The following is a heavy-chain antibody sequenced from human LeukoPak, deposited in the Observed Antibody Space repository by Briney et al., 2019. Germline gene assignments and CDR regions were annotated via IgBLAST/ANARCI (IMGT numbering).Heavy chain of an antibody. J-gene: IGHJ4*02. CDR2: ILYDGSNK. CDR3: AKDLRWPGDYYFDY. Sequence: QPGGSLRLSCAASGFTFSSYGMHWVRQAPGKGLEWVALILYDGSNKYYADYVKGRFTISRDNSKNTLYLQMNILRAEDTAVYYCAKDLRWPGDYYFDYWGQGTLVTVSS. D-gene: IGHD4-23*01. V-gene: IGHV3-30*02. CDR1: GFTFSSYG.